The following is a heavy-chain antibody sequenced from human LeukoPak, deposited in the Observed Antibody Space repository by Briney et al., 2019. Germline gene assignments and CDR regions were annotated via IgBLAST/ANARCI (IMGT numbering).Heavy chain of an antibody. D-gene: IGHD6-19*01. CDR2: IKQDGSEK. J-gene: IGHJ4*02. CDR1: GFTFSSYW. V-gene: IGHV3-7*01. Sequence: PGGSLRLSCAASGFTFSSYWMSWVCQAPGNGLEWVANIKQDGSEKYYVDSVKGRFTISRDNAKNSLYLQMNSLRAEDTAVYYCARDCSSGWYPNYYFNYWGQGTLVTVSS. CDR3: ARDCSSGWYPNYYFNY.